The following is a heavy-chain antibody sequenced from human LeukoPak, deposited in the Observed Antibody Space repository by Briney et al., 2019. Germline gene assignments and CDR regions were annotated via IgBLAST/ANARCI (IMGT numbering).Heavy chain of an antibody. V-gene: IGHV3-30-3*01. Sequence: GGSLRLSCAASGFIFSSYNIHWVRQAPGKGLEWVAVISYDGSNKYYADSVKGRFTTSRDNSKNTLYLQMNSLRAEDTAVYFCAKDYSASQLVPLYYFNCWGQGSLVTVSS. J-gene: IGHJ4*02. CDR1: GFIFSSYN. D-gene: IGHD6-6*01. CDR3: AKDYSASQLVPLYYFNC. CDR2: ISYDGSNK.